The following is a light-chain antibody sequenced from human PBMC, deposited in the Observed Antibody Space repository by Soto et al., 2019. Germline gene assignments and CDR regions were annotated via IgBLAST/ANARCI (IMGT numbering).Light chain of an antibody. Sequence: LTQPASVSGSPGQSITISCTGTSSDVGSYNLVSWYQQHPGKAPKLMIYEVTKRPSGVSDRFSGSKSGNTASLTISGLQAEDEADYYCCSYASSSTYVFGTGTKVTVL. CDR3: CSYASSSTYV. V-gene: IGLV2-23*02. J-gene: IGLJ1*01. CDR2: EVT. CDR1: SSDVGSYNL.